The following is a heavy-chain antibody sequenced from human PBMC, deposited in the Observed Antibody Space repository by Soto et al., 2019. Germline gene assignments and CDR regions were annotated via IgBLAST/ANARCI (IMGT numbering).Heavy chain of an antibody. CDR2: ISFGGGST. J-gene: IGHJ4*02. V-gene: IGHV3-23*01. D-gene: IGHD6-19*01. CDR3: ATDSFRSGIAVAGNY. Sequence: EVQLLGSGGGLVQPGGSLRLSCAASGFTFGSYAMTWVRQAPGKGLEWVSAISFGGGSTYYADSVKGRFTISRDNSKNTLYLKMTSLRAEDTAIYYCATDSFRSGIAVAGNYWGQGTLVTVSS. CDR1: GFTFGSYA.